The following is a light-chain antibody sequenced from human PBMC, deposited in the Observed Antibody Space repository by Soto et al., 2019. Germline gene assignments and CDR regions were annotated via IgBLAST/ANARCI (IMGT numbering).Light chain of an antibody. V-gene: IGKV3-20*01. CDR3: QQYGNSPQT. CDR2: GAS. Sequence: ETVLTQSPATLSLSPGERATLSCRASPSVTNYLAWYRQKPGQAPRLLIYGASSRATGIPNRFSGSGSGTDFTLTISRLEPEDFAVYYCQQYGNSPQTFGQGTRWIS. J-gene: IGKJ1*01. CDR1: PSVTNY.